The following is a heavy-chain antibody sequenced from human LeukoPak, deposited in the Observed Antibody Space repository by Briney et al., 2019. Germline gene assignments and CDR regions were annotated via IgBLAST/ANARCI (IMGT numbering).Heavy chain of an antibody. CDR2: ISSNGGST. CDR1: GFTFSSYA. CDR3: ARRYFDY. J-gene: IGHJ4*02. V-gene: IGHV3-64*04. Sequence: GGSLRLSCSASGFTFSSYAMHWVRQAPGKGLEYVSAISSNGGSTYYADSVKGRFTISRDNAKNSLYLQMNSLRAEDTAVYYCARRYFDYWGQGTLVTVSS.